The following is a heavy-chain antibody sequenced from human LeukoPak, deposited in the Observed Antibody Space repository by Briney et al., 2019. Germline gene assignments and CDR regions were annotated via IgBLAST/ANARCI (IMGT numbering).Heavy chain of an antibody. V-gene: IGHV3-21*01. D-gene: IGHD1-26*01. Sequence: PGGSLRLSCAASGFTFSSYSMNWVRQAPGKGLEWVSSISSSSYIYYADSVKGRFTISRDNAKNSLYLQMNSLRAEDTAVYYCARVVGVTKGSLFDYWGQGTLVTVSS. J-gene: IGHJ4*02. CDR1: GFTFSSYS. CDR3: ARVVGVTKGSLFDY. CDR2: ISSSSYI.